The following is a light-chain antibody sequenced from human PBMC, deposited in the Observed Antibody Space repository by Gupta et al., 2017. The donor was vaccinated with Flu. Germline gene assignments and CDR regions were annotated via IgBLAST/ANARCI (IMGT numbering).Light chain of an antibody. Sequence: PSTLSASVGDRVTITCRASQSISSWLAWYQQKPGKAPKVLIYKASSLQSGVPSRFSGSGSGTEFTLTISILQPDDFATYYFQQYNSYSGTFGQGTKVEIK. CDR2: KAS. V-gene: IGKV1-5*03. CDR3: QQYNSYSGT. CDR1: QSISSW. J-gene: IGKJ1*01.